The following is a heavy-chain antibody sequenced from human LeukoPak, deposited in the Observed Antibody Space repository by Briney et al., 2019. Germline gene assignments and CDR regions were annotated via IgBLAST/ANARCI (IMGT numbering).Heavy chain of an antibody. D-gene: IGHD2-21*01. CDR1: GFSFSNYW. V-gene: IGHV3-74*01. CDR2: INSEGSST. J-gene: IGHJ5*02. Sequence: GALRLSCAASGFSFSNYWMNWVREAPGKGLVWVSRINSEGSSTIYADSVKGPFTISRDNAKNTLYLQMNSLRAEDTAVYYCARDGVEFYNWFDPWGQGTLVTVSS. CDR3: ARDGVEFYNWFDP.